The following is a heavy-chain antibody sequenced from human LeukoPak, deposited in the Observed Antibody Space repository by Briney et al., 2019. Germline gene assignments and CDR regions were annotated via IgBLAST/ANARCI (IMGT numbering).Heavy chain of an antibody. D-gene: IGHD2-2*01. Sequence: GGSLRLSCAASGFTFSSYSMNWVRQAPGKGLEWVSSISSSSSYIYYADSVKGRFTISRDNAKNSLYLQMNSLRAEDTAVYYCARGHCGSTSCYWGDWFDPWGQGTLVTVSS. J-gene: IGHJ5*02. CDR2: ISSSSSYI. CDR3: ARGHCGSTSCYWGDWFDP. V-gene: IGHV3-21*01. CDR1: GFTFSSYS.